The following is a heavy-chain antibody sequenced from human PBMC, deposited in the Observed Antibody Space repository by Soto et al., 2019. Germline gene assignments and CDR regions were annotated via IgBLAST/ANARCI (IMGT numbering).Heavy chain of an antibody. Sequence: QVQLVQSGAEVKKPGSSVKVSCKASGGTFSRYAISWVRQAPGQGLEWMGGIIAIFGTANYAQKFQGRVTITADEYTSTAYMELRSLTSEDTAVYYCARDIVFGGTYGMDVWGQGTTVTVSS. CDR3: ARDIVFGGTYGMDV. CDR2: IIAIFGTA. D-gene: IGHD3-16*01. CDR1: GGTFSRYA. J-gene: IGHJ6*02. V-gene: IGHV1-69*12.